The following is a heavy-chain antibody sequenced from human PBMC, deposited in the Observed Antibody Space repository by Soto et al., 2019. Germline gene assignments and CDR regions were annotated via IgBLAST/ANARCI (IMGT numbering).Heavy chain of an antibody. J-gene: IGHJ6*03. CDR3: ARQYSGYDQDEGTKMINYYYYMDV. CDR1: GGSISSYY. CDR2: IYYSGST. Sequence: SETLSLTCTVSGGSISSYYWSWIRQPPGKGLEWIGYIYYSGSTNYNPSLKSRVTISVDTSKNQFSLKLSSVTAADTAVYYCARQYSGYDQDEGTKMINYYYYMDVWGKGTTVTVSS. V-gene: IGHV4-59*01. D-gene: IGHD5-12*01.